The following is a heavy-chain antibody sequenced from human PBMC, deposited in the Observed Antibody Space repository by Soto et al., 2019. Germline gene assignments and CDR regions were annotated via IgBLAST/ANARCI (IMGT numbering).Heavy chain of an antibody. D-gene: IGHD3-10*01. CDR2: IGWNTGST. Sequence: GGSLRLSCAASGFTFDDYAMHWVRQAPGKGLEWVSGIGWNTGSTGYADSVQGRFTISRDNAKNSLYLQMNSLKTEDTALYYCAKGRRAHGSGVNHYMDVWGKGTTVTVSS. CDR1: GFTFDDYA. V-gene: IGHV3-9*01. CDR3: AKGRRAHGSGVNHYMDV. J-gene: IGHJ6*03.